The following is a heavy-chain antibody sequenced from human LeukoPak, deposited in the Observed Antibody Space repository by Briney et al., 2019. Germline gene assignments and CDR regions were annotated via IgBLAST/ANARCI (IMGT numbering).Heavy chain of an antibody. CDR2: IYHSGSA. CDR3: ARSLWFGSNWFDP. V-gene: IGHV4-30-2*01. CDR1: GGSISSGGYS. Sequence: SQTLSLTCAVSGGSISSGGYSWSWIRQPPGKGLEWIGYIYHSGSAYYNPSLKSRVTISVDRSKNQFSLKLSSVTTADTAVYYCARSLWFGSNWFDPWGQGTLVTVSS. D-gene: IGHD3-10*01. J-gene: IGHJ5*02.